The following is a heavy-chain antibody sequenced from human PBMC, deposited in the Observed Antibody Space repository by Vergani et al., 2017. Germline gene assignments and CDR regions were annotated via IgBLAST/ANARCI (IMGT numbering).Heavy chain of an antibody. V-gene: IGHV5-51*01. CDR2: IYPGDSDT. J-gene: IGHJ6*03. CDR1: GYSFTSYC. Sequence: EVPLVQSGAEVTPPGESLKISCKGSGYSFTSYCIGCVRQMPGKGLGWMGIIYPGDSDTRYSPSFQGQVTISADKSISTAYLQWSSLKASDTAMYYCARRSYYYMDVWGKGTTVTVSS. CDR3: ARRSYYYMDV.